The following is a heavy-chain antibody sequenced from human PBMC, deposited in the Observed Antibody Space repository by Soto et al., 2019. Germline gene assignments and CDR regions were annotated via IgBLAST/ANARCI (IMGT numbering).Heavy chain of an antibody. CDR1: GGSISSSDFY. D-gene: IGHD3-10*01. Sequence: SETLSLTCTVSGGSISSSDFYWGWIRQTPGKHLEWIGSFDYSGSTYKNPSLRSRLTISADTSKNQFSLTLTSATAADTAVYYCVRHFTASSGSNPGHPDYWGQGSLVTVSS. CDR2: FDYSGST. J-gene: IGHJ4*02. CDR3: VRHFTASSGSNPGHPDY. V-gene: IGHV4-39*01.